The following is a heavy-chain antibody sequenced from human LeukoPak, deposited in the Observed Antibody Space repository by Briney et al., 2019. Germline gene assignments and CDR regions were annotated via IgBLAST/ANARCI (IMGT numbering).Heavy chain of an antibody. Sequence: SETLSLTCTVSGGSIRSNNYYWGWIRQPPGKGLEWIGSIYYSGSTYYNPSLKSRVTISVDTSKNQFSLKLSSVTAADTAVYYCARQRGRWDSFDYWGQGTLVTVSS. CDR1: GGSIRSNNYY. D-gene: IGHD1-26*01. J-gene: IGHJ4*02. V-gene: IGHV4-39*01. CDR3: ARQRGRWDSFDY. CDR2: IYYSGST.